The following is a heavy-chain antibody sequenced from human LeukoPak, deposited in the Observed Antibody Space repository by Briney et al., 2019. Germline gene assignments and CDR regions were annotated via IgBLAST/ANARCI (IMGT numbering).Heavy chain of an antibody. CDR1: GYTFTDYY. J-gene: IGHJ4*02. CDR2: ISPSGRGA. Sequence: GASVTVTFTGSGYTFTDYYIPWERQAPGQGLEWMGWISPSGRGANSAQKFQGRVTMTRDTSISTAYMELSRLTSDDTAVYYCASQAASEYYFDEWGQGSLVTVSS. V-gene: IGHV1-2*02. CDR3: ASQAASEYYFDE.